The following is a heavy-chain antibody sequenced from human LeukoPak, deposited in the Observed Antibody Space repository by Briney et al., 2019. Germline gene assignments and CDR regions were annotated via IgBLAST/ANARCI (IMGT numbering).Heavy chain of an antibody. CDR2: SYPGDSDT. Sequence: GESLQISCKGSGSSFTSYWIGWVRPVPGTGLEWMGISYPGDSDTTYSPSFQGQVPTSADKSISTAYLQWSSLKASDTAMYYCARTHEVNDYGDYDYYYMDVWGKGTTVTVSS. V-gene: IGHV5-51*01. D-gene: IGHD4-17*01. J-gene: IGHJ6*03. CDR3: ARTHEVNDYGDYDYYYMDV. CDR1: GSSFTSYW.